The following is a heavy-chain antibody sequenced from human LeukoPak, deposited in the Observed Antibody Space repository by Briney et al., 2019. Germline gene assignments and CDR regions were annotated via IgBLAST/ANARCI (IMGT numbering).Heavy chain of an antibody. J-gene: IGHJ3*02. D-gene: IGHD3-10*01. Sequence: GGSLRLSCAASGFTFSSYGMSWVRQAPGKGLEWVSATSDSGGSTYYADSVKGRFTISRDNSKNTLYLQMNSLRAEDTAVYYCARDYYGSGVRFDIWGQGTMVTVSS. CDR3: ARDYYGSGVRFDI. CDR2: TSDSGGST. CDR1: GFTFSSYG. V-gene: IGHV3-23*01.